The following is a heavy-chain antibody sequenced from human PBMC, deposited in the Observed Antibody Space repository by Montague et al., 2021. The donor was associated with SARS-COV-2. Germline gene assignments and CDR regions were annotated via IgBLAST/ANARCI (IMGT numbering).Heavy chain of an antibody. Sequence: SETLSLTCTVSGGSMSDYYWTWIRQPPGKGPEWIGYFSRSGGSXXXPSXXXRVTISLVTSRSQLSLQLSSVTAADTAFYYCARLTQLGYCSSASCSPALYFDYWGQGFLVSVSS. J-gene: IGHJ4*02. V-gene: IGHV4-59*01. D-gene: IGHD2-15*01. CDR3: ARLTQLGYCSSASCSPALYFDY. CDR2: FSRSGGS. CDR1: GGSMSDYY.